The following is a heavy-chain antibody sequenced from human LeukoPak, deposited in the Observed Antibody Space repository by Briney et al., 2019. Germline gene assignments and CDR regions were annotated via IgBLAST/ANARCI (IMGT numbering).Heavy chain of an antibody. CDR1: GFTFSDYG. J-gene: IGHJ4*02. CDR3: VGDFDY. D-gene: IGHD3-16*01. CDR2: TRSDGNDK. V-gene: IGHV3-30*02. Sequence: PGGSLRLSCAASGFTFSDYGMHWVRQAPGKGLEWVAFTRSDGNDKYYADSVKGRFTISRDNSKNMLYLQMNSLKAEDADVYYCVGDFDYWGQGTLVTVSS.